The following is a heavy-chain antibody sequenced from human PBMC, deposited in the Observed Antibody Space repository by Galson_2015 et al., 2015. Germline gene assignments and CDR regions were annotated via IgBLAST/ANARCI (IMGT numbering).Heavy chain of an antibody. V-gene: IGHV4-30-4*08. CDR3: ARAHRPFGADY. J-gene: IGHJ4*02. CDR1: Y. D-gene: IGHD3-10*01. Sequence: YWIGWVRQMPGKGLEWIGYIYYSGSTYYNPSLKSRVTISVDTSKNQFPLKLSSVTAADTAVYYCARAHRPFGADYWGQGTLVTVSS. CDR2: IYYSGST.